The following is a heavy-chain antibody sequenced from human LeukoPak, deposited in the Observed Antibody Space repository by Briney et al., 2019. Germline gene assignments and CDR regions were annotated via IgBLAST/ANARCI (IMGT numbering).Heavy chain of an antibody. CDR2: ISGSSGII. CDR1: GFTFNTYT. D-gene: IGHD5-18*01. CDR3: TTGADVDTAMVTYFDY. V-gene: IGHV3-48*01. Sequence: PGGSLRLSCAASGFTFNTYTMNGVRQAPGKGLEWVSYISGSSGIIDYADSVRGRFTISRDNAKNSLYLQMNSLKTEDTAVYYCTTGADVDTAMVTYFDYWGQGTLVTVSS. J-gene: IGHJ4*02.